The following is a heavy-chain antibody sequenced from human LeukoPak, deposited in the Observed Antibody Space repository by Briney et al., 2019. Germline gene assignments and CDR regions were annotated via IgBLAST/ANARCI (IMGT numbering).Heavy chain of an antibody. CDR2: IRYDGSNK. J-gene: IGHJ6*03. CDR1: GFTFSSYG. V-gene: IGHV3-30*02. Sequence: GGSLRLSCAASGFTFSSYGMHWVRQAPGKGLEWVAFIRYDGSNKYYADSVKGRFTISRHNSKNTLYLQMNSLRAEDTAVYYCAKRGNYSNFNYYYYMDVWGKGTTVTVSS. D-gene: IGHD4-11*01. CDR3: AKRGNYSNFNYYYYMDV.